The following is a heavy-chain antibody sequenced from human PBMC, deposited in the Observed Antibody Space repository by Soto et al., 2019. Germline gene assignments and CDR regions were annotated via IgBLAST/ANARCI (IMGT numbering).Heavy chain of an antibody. J-gene: IGHJ4*02. D-gene: IGHD6-13*01. CDR3: ARGGRATGTDY. Sequence: QVQLQQWGAGLLKPSETLSLTCAVYGGSFSGYYWNWIRQPPGKGLEWIGEINNSGITNYNASLKSRVTISVDTSKNQCSLKLSSLTAADTAVYYCARGGRATGTDYWGQGTLVTVSS. CDR1: GGSFSGYY. CDR2: INNSGIT. V-gene: IGHV4-34*01.